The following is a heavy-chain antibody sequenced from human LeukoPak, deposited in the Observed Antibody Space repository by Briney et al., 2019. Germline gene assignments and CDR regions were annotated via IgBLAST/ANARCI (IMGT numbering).Heavy chain of an antibody. J-gene: IGHJ4*02. CDR1: GYTFINYG. CDR2: ISGFNGDT. CDR3: ARDRGLGELNFFDY. D-gene: IGHD3-16*01. Sequence: ASVTVSCTASGYTFINYGISWVRQAPGQGLEWMGWISGFNGDTNYAQKLQGRVTMTTDTSTNTAYMELRSLRSDDTAVYYCARDRGLGELNFFDYWGQGTLVTVSS. V-gene: IGHV1-18*01.